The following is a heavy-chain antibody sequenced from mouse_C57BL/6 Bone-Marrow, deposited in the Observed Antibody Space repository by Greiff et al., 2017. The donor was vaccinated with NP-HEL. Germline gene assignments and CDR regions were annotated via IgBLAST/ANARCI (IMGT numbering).Heavy chain of an antibody. V-gene: IGHV1-50*01. J-gene: IGHJ2*01. CDR1: GYTFTSYW. CDR2: IDPSDSYT. CDR3: ARERPVVATNYFDY. D-gene: IGHD1-1*01. Sequence: QVQLQQPGAELVKPGASVKLSCKASGYTFTSYWMQWVKQRPGQGLEWIGEIDPSDSYTNYNQKFKGKATLTVDTSSSTAYMQLSSLTSEDSAVYYCARERPVVATNYFDYWGQGTTLTVSS.